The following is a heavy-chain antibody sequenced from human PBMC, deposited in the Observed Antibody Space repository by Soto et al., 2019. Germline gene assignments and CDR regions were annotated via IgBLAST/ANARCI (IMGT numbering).Heavy chain of an antibody. J-gene: IGHJ4*02. CDR3: ASSYYDSSGYYWERYFDY. CDR2: IKQDGSEK. CDR1: GFTFSSYW. Sequence: GGSLRLSCAASGFTFSSYWMSWVRQAPGKGLEWVANIKQDGSEKYYVDSVKGRFTISRDNAKNSLYLQMNSLRAEDTAVYYCASSYYDSSGYYWERYFDYWGQGTLVTVS. D-gene: IGHD3-22*01. V-gene: IGHV3-7*03.